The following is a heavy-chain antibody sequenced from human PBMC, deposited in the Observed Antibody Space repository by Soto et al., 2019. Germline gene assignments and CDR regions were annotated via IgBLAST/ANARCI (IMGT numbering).Heavy chain of an antibody. J-gene: IGHJ4*02. D-gene: IGHD7-27*01. CDR2: INPSGGST. V-gene: IGHV1-46*01. CDR1: GYTFTSYY. Sequence: ASVKVSCKASGYTFTSYYMHWVRQAPGQGLEWVGIINPSGGSTSYAQKFQGRVTMTRDTSTSTVYMELSSLRSEDTAVYYCARDPTPGYFDYWGQGTLVTVSS. CDR3: ARDPTPGYFDY.